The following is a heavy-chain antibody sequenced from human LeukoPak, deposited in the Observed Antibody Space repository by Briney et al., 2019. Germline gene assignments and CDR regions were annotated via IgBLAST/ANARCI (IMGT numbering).Heavy chain of an antibody. CDR1: GGSISSYY. Sequence: PSETLSLTCTVSGGSISSYYWSWIRQPPGKGLEWIGYISYSGSTDYNPSLKSRVTISLDTSKNQFSLRLSSVTAADTAVYYCARETRLHSGSYSNDAFDIWGQGTMVTVSS. CDR2: ISYSGST. J-gene: IGHJ3*02. CDR3: ARETRLHSGSYSNDAFDI. D-gene: IGHD1-26*01. V-gene: IGHV4-59*01.